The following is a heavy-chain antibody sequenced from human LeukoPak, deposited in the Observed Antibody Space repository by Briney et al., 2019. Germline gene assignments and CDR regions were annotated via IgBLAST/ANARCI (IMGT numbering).Heavy chain of an antibody. CDR1: GGSISSGDYY. CDR3: ARGSTPATFDY. J-gene: IGHJ4*02. CDR2: IYHSGNT. V-gene: IGHV4-4*02. Sequence: SETLSLTCTVSGGSISSGDYYWSWVRQPPGKGLEWIGEIYHSGNTNYNPSLKSRVTISVDKSKNQFSLKLNSVTAADTAVYYCARGSTPATFDYWGQGTLVTVSS.